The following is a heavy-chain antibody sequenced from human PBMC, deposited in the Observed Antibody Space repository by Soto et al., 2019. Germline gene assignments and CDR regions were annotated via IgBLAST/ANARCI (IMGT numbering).Heavy chain of an antibody. CDR1: GFTFSSYW. D-gene: IGHD2-15*01. CDR3: ARAVVVAAYSNYYYGMDV. J-gene: IGHJ6*02. Sequence: PGGSLRLSCAASGFTFSSYWMGWVRQAPGKGLEWVANIKQDGSEKYYVDSVKGRFTISRGNAKNSLYLQMNSLRAEDTAVYYCARAVVVAAYSNYYYGMDVWGQGTTVTVSS. CDR2: IKQDGSEK. V-gene: IGHV3-7*04.